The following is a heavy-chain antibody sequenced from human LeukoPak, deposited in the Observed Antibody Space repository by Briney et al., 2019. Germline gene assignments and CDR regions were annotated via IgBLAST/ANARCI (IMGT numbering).Heavy chain of an antibody. J-gene: IGHJ4*01. CDR3: AKDVESYFDF. CDR2: ISYDGSNK. CDR1: GFTFSSYG. Sequence: GRSLRLSCEASGFTFSSYGMHWVRQAPGKGLEWVAVISYDGSNKYYADYVKGRFTISRDNSKNTLYLQMNSLRAEDTAVYYCAKDVESYFDFWGQGTLVTVSS. V-gene: IGHV3-30*18.